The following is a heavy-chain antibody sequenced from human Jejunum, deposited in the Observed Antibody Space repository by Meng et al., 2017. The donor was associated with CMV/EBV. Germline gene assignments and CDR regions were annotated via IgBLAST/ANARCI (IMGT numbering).Heavy chain of an antibody. CDR1: GITVGSTY. Sequence: SGITVGSTYMSWVRQAPGKGLECVSLIYDGGSQYYADSVKGRFTISRDTSKNTVYLQMNSLRGEDTALYYCARGPRKETGLDVFDVWGQGTMVTVSS. J-gene: IGHJ3*01. D-gene: IGHD3/OR15-3a*01. CDR3: ARGPRKETGLDVFDV. V-gene: IGHV3-66*02. CDR2: IYDGGSQ.